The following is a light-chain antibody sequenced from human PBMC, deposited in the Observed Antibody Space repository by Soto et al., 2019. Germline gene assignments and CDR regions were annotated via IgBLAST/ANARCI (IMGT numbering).Light chain of an antibody. CDR3: QQRSNWPPT. J-gene: IGKJ4*01. CDR2: DAS. Sequence: EIVLTQSPATLSLSPGERATLSCRASQSVSSYLAWYQQKPGQAPRLLIYDASNRATGIPARFSGSGSGTDVTLTISSLEPADFAVYYWQQRSNWPPTYGGGTKVEIK. V-gene: IGKV3-11*01. CDR1: QSVSSY.